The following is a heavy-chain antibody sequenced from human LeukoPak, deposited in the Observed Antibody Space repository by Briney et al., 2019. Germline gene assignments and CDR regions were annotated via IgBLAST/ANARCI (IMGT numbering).Heavy chain of an antibody. CDR2: ISAYNGNT. V-gene: IGHV1-18*01. CDR3: AKISVDTAMVTYYYGMDV. Sequence: ASVKVSCKASGYTFTSYGISWVRQAPGQGLEWMGWISAYNGNTNYAQKLQGRVTMTTDTSMSTAYMELRSLRSDDTAVYYCAKISVDTAMVTYYYGMDVWGQGTTVTVSS. D-gene: IGHD5-18*01. CDR1: GYTFTSYG. J-gene: IGHJ6*02.